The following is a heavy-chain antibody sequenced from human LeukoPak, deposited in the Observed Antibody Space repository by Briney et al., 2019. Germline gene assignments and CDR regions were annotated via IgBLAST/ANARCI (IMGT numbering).Heavy chain of an antibody. D-gene: IGHD3-22*01. Sequence: SETLSLTCSVSGASISSYYWSWIRQPPGKGLEWIGYIYYSGSTNYNPSLKSRVTISIDTSKSQFSLMLSSVTAADTAVYYCARDPSGYRAFDICGQGKMVSVSS. J-gene: IGHJ3*02. CDR1: GASISSYY. V-gene: IGHV4-59*01. CDR2: IYYSGST. CDR3: ARDPSGYRAFDI.